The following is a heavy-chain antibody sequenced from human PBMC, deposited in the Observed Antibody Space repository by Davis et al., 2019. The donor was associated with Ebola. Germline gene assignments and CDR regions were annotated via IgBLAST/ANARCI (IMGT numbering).Heavy chain of an antibody. J-gene: IGHJ4*02. CDR1: GFTFSSYA. V-gene: IGHV3-23*01. D-gene: IGHD3-10*01. CDR2: ISGSGGST. CDR3: ARVKPLLWFGDY. Sequence: PGGSLRLSCAASGFTFSSYAMSWVRQAPGKGLEWVSAISGSGGSTYYADSVKGRFTISRDNSKNTLYLQMNSLGAEDTAVYYCARVKPLLWFGDYWGQGTLVTVSS.